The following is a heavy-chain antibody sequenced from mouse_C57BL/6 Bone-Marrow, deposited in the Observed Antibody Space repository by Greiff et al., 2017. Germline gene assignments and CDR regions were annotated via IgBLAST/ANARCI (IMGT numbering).Heavy chain of an antibody. CDR2: IDPENGDT. Sequence: LVESGAELVRPGASVKLSCTASGFNIKDDYMHWVKQRPEQGLEWIGWIDPENGDTEYASKFQGKATITADTSSNTAYLQLSSLTSEDSAVYYCAIKDYYDYDEGYYALDYWGQGTSVTVSA. D-gene: IGHD2-4*01. J-gene: IGHJ4*01. CDR3: AIKDYYDYDEGYYALDY. V-gene: IGHV14-4*01. CDR1: GFNIKDDY.